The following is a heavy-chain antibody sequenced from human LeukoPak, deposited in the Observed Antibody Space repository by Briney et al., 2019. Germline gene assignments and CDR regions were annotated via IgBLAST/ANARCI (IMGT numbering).Heavy chain of an antibody. CDR1: GFSFSSYG. V-gene: IGHV3-30*02. J-gene: IGHJ4*02. CDR3: AKEGVYYESSGYFPFDY. Sequence: PGGSLRLSCAASGFSFSSYGMHWVRQAPGKGLEWVAFIRYDGSNKYYADSVKGRFTISRDNSKNTLFLQMNSLRPEDSAVYYCAKEGVYYESSGYFPFDYWGQGTLVPVSS. CDR2: IRYDGSNK. D-gene: IGHD3-22*01.